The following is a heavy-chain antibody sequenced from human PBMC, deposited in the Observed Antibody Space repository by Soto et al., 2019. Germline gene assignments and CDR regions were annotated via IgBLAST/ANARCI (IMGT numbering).Heavy chain of an antibody. J-gene: IGHJ3*02. CDR2: IYSGGST. CDR1: GFTVSSNY. D-gene: IGHD1-26*01. CDR3: AKTAYSGSYWGPLGAFDI. V-gene: IGHV3-66*01. Sequence: GGSLRLSCAASGFTVSSNYMSWVRQAPGKGLEWVSVIYSGGSTYYADSVKGRFTISRDNSKNTLYLQMNSLRAEDTAVYYCAKTAYSGSYWGPLGAFDIWCQGTMVTVSS.